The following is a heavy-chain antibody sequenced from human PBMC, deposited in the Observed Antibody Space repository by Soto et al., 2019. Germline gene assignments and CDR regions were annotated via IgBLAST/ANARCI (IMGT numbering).Heavy chain of an antibody. D-gene: IGHD6-6*01. V-gene: IGHV3-15*01. CDR3: TTESSGGMDV. CDR2: SKSKTDGGTT. J-gene: IGHJ6*02. CDR1: GFTFNIAW. Sequence: EVQLVESGGGLVKPGGSLRLSCAASGFTFNIAWMSWVRLAPGRGLEWVGQSKSKTDGGTTYYAAPVKGRFTISRDDSQNTLYLQMNSLKTEVTAMYYCTTESSGGMDVWGQGTTVTVSS.